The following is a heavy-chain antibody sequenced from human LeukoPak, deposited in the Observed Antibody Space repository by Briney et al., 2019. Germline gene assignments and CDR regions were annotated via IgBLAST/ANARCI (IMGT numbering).Heavy chain of an antibody. CDR1: GFTFSSYA. CDR2: ISGSGGST. Sequence: GGSLRLSCAASGFTFSSYAMSWVRQAPGKGLEWVSGISGSGGSTYYADSVKGRFTISRDNSKNTLYLQMNSLRAEDTAVYYCAKPQYSYGDFDYWGQGTLVTVSS. D-gene: IGHD5-18*01. J-gene: IGHJ4*02. V-gene: IGHV3-23*01. CDR3: AKPQYSYGDFDY.